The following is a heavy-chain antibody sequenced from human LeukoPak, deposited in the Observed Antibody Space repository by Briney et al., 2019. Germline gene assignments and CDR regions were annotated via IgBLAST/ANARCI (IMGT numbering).Heavy chain of an antibody. J-gene: IGHJ6*02. V-gene: IGHV3-23*01. CDR2: ISGSGGNT. Sequence: GGSLRLSCAASGFTFSSYAMSWVRQAPGKGLEWVSAISGSGGNTYYADSVKGRFTISRDNSKNTLYLQMNSLRAEDTAVYYCAKAIYSSSRMDVWGQGTTVTVSS. CDR1: GFTFSSYA. CDR3: AKAIYSSSRMDV. D-gene: IGHD6-13*01.